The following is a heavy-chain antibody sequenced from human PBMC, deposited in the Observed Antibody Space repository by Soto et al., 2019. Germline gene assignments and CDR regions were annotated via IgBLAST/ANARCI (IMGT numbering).Heavy chain of an antibody. D-gene: IGHD2-2*01. V-gene: IGHV4-59*08. J-gene: IGHJ5*01. CDR1: GGSISPYY. Sequence: PSETRSLTCTVSGGSISPYYWSWIRQPPGKGLEWVGYIYYAGTTSYNPSLKSRVTISLETSKSQFSLRLSSVTAADTAVYYCARLGKYYQSLDSWGPGTLVTVSS. CDR2: IYYAGTT. CDR3: ARLGKYYQSLDS.